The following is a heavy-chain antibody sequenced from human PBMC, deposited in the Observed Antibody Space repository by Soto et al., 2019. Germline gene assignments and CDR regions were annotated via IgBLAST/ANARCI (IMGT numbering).Heavy chain of an antibody. CDR2: ISGSGGST. CDR3: AKGSYPPLFRHAFDI. V-gene: IGHV3-23*01. CDR1: GFTFSSYA. Sequence: EVQLLESGGGLVQPGGSLRLSCAASGFTFSSYAMSWVRQAPGKGLEWVSAISGSGGSTYYADSVKGRFTISRDNSKNPLYLQMNSLRAEDTNVYYCAKGSYPPLFRHAFDIWVQGTMVTVSS. J-gene: IGHJ3*02.